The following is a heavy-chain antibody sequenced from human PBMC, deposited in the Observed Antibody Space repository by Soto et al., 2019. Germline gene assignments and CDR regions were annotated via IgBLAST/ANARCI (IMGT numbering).Heavy chain of an antibody. J-gene: IGHJ3*02. V-gene: IGHV4-61*01. Sequence: PSETLSLTCTVSGGSVSSGSYYWSWIRQPQRKGLEWIGYIYYSGSTNYNPSLKSRVTISVDTSKNQFSLKLSSVTAADTAVYYCARTYPHYFGSGSYYNDAFDIWGQGTTVTVSS. CDR3: ARTYPHYFGSGSYYNDAFDI. CDR1: GGSVSSGSYY. D-gene: IGHD3-10*01. CDR2: IYYSGST.